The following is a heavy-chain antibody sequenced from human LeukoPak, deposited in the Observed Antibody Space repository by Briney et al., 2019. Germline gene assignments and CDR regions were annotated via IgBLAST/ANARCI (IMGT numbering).Heavy chain of an antibody. V-gene: IGHV2-5*02. CDR1: GFSLSTSGVG. D-gene: IGHD2-15*01. Sequence: SGPTLVKPTQTLTLTCTFSGFSLSTSGVGVGWIRQHPGKALEWLALIYWDDDKRYSPSLKSRLTITKDTSKNQVVLTMTNMDPVDTATYYCAHSLYCSGGSCYSSAHYYFDCWGQGTLVTVSS. J-gene: IGHJ4*02. CDR2: IYWDDDK. CDR3: AHSLYCSGGSCYSSAHYYFDC.